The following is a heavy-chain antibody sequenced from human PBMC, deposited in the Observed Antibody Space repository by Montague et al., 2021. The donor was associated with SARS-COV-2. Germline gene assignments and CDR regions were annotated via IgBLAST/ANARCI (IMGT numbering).Heavy chain of an antibody. CDR3: ATQEDPSCWIPGPFDF. CDR2: IYYRGST. D-gene: IGHD6-19*01. Sequence: SETLSLTCTVSGGSISSSSYYWAWIRQPPGRGLEWIGSIYYRGSTYYNPSLKSRVFISVGTSKNQLSLTLTSVTAADTAVYYCATQEDPSCWIPGPFDFWGQGTLLSVSS. V-gene: IGHV4-39*01. CDR1: GGSISSSSYY. J-gene: IGHJ4*02.